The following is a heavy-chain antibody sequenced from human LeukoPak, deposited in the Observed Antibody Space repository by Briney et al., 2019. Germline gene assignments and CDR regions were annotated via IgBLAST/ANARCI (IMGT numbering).Heavy chain of an antibody. CDR3: ARLVVPPGNRGWYYEH. D-gene: IGHD2-2*01. CDR2: INQGGSEK. Sequence: PGGSLRLSCAASGFTFSSYAMSWVRQGPGEGLEWVANINQGGSEKYYVESVKGRFTISRDNAKNSLDLQMNSLRVEDTAIYYCARLVVPPGNRGWYYEHWGQGTLVTVSS. J-gene: IGHJ4*02. V-gene: IGHV3-7*03. CDR1: GFTFSSYA.